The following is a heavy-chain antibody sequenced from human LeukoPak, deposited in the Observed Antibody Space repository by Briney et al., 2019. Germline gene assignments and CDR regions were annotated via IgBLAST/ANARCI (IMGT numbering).Heavy chain of an antibody. J-gene: IGHJ6*04. CDR1: GFTFSSYA. CDR3: AELGITMIGGV. Sequence: GGSLRLSCAASGFTFSSYAMNWVRQAPGKGLEWVSTISGGGGSTYYADSVKGRFTISRDNSKNTLYLQMNSLRAEDTAVYYCAELGITMIGGVWGKGTTVTISS. V-gene: IGHV3-23*01. D-gene: IGHD3-10*02. CDR2: ISGGGGST.